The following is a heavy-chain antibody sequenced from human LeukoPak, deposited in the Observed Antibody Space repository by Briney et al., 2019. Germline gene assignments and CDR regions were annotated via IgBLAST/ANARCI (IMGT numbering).Heavy chain of an antibody. CDR2: IWYDGSNK. V-gene: IGHV3-33*08. CDR1: GFTFSSYA. D-gene: IGHD3-10*01. J-gene: IGHJ6*02. Sequence: GGSLRLSCAASGFTFSSYAMHWVRQAPGKGLEGVALIWYDGSNKYYADSVKGRFTISRDNSKNTLYLEMNSLRAEDTAVYYCARAGVRGVIIKSYYGMDVWGQGTTVTVSS. CDR3: ARAGVRGVIIKSYYGMDV.